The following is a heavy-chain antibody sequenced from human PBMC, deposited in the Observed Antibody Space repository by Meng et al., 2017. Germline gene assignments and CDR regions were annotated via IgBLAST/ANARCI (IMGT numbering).Heavy chain of an antibody. CDR1: GGSISSSSYY. CDR2: IYYSGST. Sequence: QLQLQESGPGLVKPSETLSPTCTVSGGSISSSSYYWGWIRQPPGKGLEWIGSIYYSGSTYYNPSLKSRVTISVDTSKNQFSLKLSSVTAADTAVYYCARDGIAAAGTGRSYFQHWGQGTLVTVSS. V-gene: IGHV4-39*07. CDR3: ARDGIAAAGTGRSYFQH. J-gene: IGHJ1*01. D-gene: IGHD6-13*01.